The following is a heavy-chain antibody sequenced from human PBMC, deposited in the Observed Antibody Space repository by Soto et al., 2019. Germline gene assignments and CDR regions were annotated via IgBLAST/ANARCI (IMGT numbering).Heavy chain of an antibody. D-gene: IGHD2-2*01. CDR1: GYTLTVLS. CDR3: ATVQGSPREGRFSISTNCRRFEYF. CDR2: FDSEDAET. J-gene: IGHJ1*01. Sequence: GASVKVSCKVSGYTLTVLSMHWVRQVPGKGLEWMGGFDSEDAETIYAQKFKGRVTMTEDTSTDTAYMVLSSLRSEDTAVYYCATVQGSPREGRFSISTNCRRFEYF. V-gene: IGHV1-24*01.